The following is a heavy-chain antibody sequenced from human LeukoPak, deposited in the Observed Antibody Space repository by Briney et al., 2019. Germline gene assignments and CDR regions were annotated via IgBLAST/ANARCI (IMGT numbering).Heavy chain of an antibody. J-gene: IGHJ5*02. D-gene: IGHD3-22*01. CDR1: GGSFSGYQ. CDR2: INHSGST. CDR3: ARTSIYYDSSGYRS. V-gene: IGHV4-34*01. Sequence: SETLSLTCAVYGGSFSGYQWSWIRQPPGKGLEWIGDINHSGSTNYNPSLKSRVNISVDTSKNQFSLKQSSVTAADTAVYYCARTSIYYDSSGYRSWGQGTLVTVSS.